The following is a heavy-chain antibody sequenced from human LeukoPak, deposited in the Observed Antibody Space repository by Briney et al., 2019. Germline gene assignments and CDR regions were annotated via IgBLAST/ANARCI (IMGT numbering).Heavy chain of an antibody. Sequence: GGSLRLSCAASGFTFSRYWMHWVRQAPGEGLVWVSRIKTDGTYTSNADSVKGRFTISRDNAKSTLYLQMNSLRVEDTAVYYCAREVLGPTDKWGQGTLVTVSS. CDR2: IKTDGTYT. V-gene: IGHV3-74*01. CDR1: GFTFSRYW. J-gene: IGHJ4*02. CDR3: AREVLGPTDK.